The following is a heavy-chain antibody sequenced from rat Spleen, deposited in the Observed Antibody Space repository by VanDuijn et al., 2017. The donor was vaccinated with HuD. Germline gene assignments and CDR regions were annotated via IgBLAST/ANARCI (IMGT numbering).Heavy chain of an antibody. D-gene: IGHD1-9*01. CDR3: ARHGYNPYFDY. CDR1: GFTFSDFY. V-gene: IGHV5-7*01. CDR2: ISYGDSSGHSGT. J-gene: IGHJ2*01. Sequence: EVQLVESGGGLIQPGRSLKLSCAASGFTFSDFYMAWVRQAPTKGLEWVATISYGDSSGHSGTYYRDSVKGRFTISRDNAKSSLYLQMDSLRSGDRATYYCARHGYNPYFDYWGQGVMVTVSS.